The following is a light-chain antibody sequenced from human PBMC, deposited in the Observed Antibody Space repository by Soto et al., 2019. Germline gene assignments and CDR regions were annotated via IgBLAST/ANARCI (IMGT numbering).Light chain of an antibody. CDR3: QQYDKWFSIS. V-gene: IGKV3-20*01. Sequence: EIVLTQSPATLSLSPGERATLSCSASQTVSSNFLAWYQQRPAQAPRLLIHGASTRATGITDRLSGSGSGTEFTLTISRLEPEDFAVYYCQQYDKWFSISFGQGTRLEIK. CDR2: GAS. J-gene: IGKJ5*01. CDR1: QTVSSNF.